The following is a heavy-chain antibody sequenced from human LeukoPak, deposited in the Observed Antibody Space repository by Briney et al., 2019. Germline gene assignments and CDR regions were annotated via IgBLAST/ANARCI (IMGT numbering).Heavy chain of an antibody. D-gene: IGHD2-2*01. CDR1: GVSISSGDYY. CDR2: IYYSGST. V-gene: IGHV4-30-4*08. CDR3: ASTNCSSASCYGANWFDP. J-gene: IGHJ5*02. Sequence: KPSETLSLTCTVSGVSISSGDYYWSWIRQPPGKGLEWIGYIYYSGSTFLYNPSLKSRVNISVDTSKNQFSLRLSSVTAVDTAVYYCASTNCSSASCYGANWFDPWGQGTLVTVSS.